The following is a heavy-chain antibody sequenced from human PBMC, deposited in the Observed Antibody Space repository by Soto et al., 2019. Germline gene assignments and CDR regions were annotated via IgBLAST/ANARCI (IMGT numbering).Heavy chain of an antibody. Sequence: PSETLSLTCAVYGGSVNGYYWNWIRQPPGKGLEWIGEINHTGGTHYNPSLKSRGTMSVDTSKNQFSLRLSSVTAAGTAIYYCATRITVFGLLIPPFDPWGQGTQVTVSS. CDR2: INHTGGT. V-gene: IGHV4-34*01. CDR1: GGSVNGYY. CDR3: ATRITVFGLLIPPFDP. J-gene: IGHJ5*02. D-gene: IGHD3-3*01.